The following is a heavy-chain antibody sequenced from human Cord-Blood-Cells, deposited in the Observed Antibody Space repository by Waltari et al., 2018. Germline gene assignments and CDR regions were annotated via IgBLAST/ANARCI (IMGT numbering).Heavy chain of an antibody. V-gene: IGHV4-30-4*01. Sequence: QMQLQESGPGLVKPSQTLSLTCTVSGGSISSGDYYWSWIRQPPGKGLEWIGYIYYSGSTYYNPSLKSRVTISVETSKNQFSLKLSSVTAADTAVYYWARVGATTRSRFDPWGQGTLVTVSS. D-gene: IGHD1-26*01. CDR1: GGSISSGDYY. J-gene: IGHJ5*02. CDR3: ARVGATTRSRFDP. CDR2: IYYSGST.